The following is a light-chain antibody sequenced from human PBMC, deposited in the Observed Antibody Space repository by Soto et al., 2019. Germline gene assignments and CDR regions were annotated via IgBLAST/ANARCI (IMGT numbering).Light chain of an antibody. CDR1: QSVSSY. CDR3: QQRSNWWT. Sequence: EIVLTQSPATLSLSPGERATLSCRASQSVSSYLAWYQQKPGQAPRLLIYDASNRATGIPARFSGSGSATDFTLTISSLEPEDFAVYYCQQRSNWWTFGQGTKVEIK. V-gene: IGKV3-11*01. J-gene: IGKJ1*01. CDR2: DAS.